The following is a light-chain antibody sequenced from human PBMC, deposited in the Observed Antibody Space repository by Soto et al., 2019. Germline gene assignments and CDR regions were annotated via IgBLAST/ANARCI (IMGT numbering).Light chain of an antibody. CDR2: DAS. J-gene: IGKJ1*01. CDR3: QQYNGYWT. V-gene: IGKV1-5*03. Sequence: DIQMTQSRSTLSASVGDRVTITCRASQSISDSLAWYQQKPGKAPKLLIYDASSLKSGVPSRFSGSRSGTDYTLTISSLQPDDFATYYCQQYNGYWTFGQGTKVEIK. CDR1: QSISDS.